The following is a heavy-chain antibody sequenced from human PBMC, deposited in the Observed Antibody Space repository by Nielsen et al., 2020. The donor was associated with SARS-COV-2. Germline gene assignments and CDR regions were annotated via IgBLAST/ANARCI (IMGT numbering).Heavy chain of an antibody. D-gene: IGHD2-2*01. CDR1: GFTFSSYS. V-gene: IGHV3-21*01. CDR3: ATTVVVPAAMDYSEYFQH. Sequence: GESLKISCAASGFTFSSYSMNWVRQAPGKGPEWVSSISSSSSYIYYADSVKGRFTISRDNAKNSLYLQMNSLRAEDTAVYYCATTVVVPAAMDYSEYFQHWGQGTLVTVSS. CDR2: ISSSSSYI. J-gene: IGHJ1*01.